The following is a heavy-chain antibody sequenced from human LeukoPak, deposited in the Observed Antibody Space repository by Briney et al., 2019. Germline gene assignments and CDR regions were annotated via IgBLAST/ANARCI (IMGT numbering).Heavy chain of an antibody. D-gene: IGHD1-1*01. Sequence: SETLSLTCTVSGGSIISSSSYYWGWIRQPPGKGLEWIGSVYYSGSAYYNPSLKSRVTISVDTSKNQFSLKLSSVTAADTAVYYCVQSDFDYWGQGTLVTVSS. V-gene: IGHV4-39*03. CDR2: VYYSGSA. J-gene: IGHJ4*02. CDR3: VQSDFDY. CDR1: GGSIISSSSYY.